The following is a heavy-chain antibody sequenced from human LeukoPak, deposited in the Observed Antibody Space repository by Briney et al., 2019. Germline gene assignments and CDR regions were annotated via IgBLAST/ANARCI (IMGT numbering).Heavy chain of an antibody. Sequence: GGSLRLSCAASGFSIMNSAMNWVRQAPGKGLEWVSSISSSSSYIYYADSLKGRFTISRDNSKNTLYLQMNSLRAEDTAVYYCAKDWHWGQGTLVTVSS. CDR3: AKDWH. CDR1: GFSIMNSA. CDR2: ISSSSSYI. V-gene: IGHV3-21*01. J-gene: IGHJ4*02.